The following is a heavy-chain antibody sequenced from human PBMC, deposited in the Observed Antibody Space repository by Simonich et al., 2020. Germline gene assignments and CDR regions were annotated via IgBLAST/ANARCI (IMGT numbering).Heavy chain of an antibody. D-gene: IGHD6-6*01. CDR1: GYTFTGYY. CDR2: INPNSGGT. J-gene: IGHJ2*01. V-gene: IGHV1-2*02. CDR3: ARVEYSSSGYFDL. Sequence: QVQLVQSGAEVKKTGASVKVSCTASGYTFTGYYMHWERQAPGQGLEGMGRINPNSGGTNYAQKFQGRVTMTRDTSISTAYMELSRLRSDDTAVYYCARVEYSSSGYFDLWGRGTLVTVSS.